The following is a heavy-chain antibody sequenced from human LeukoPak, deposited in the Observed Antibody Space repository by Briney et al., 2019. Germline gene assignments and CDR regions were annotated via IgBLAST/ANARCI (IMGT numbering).Heavy chain of an antibody. J-gene: IGHJ4*02. Sequence: SETLSLTCTASGGSISSYYWSWIRQPAGKGLEWIGRIYTSSSTNYNPSLKSRVTMSVDTSKNQFSLKLSSVTAADTAVYYCARVNHYGDGYYLDYWGPGTLVTAAS. CDR3: ARVNHYGDGYYLDY. CDR2: IYTSSST. V-gene: IGHV4-4*07. CDR1: GGSISSYY. D-gene: IGHD4-17*01.